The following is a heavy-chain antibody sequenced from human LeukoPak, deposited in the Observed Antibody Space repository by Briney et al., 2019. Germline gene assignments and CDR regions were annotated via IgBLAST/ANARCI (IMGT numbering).Heavy chain of an antibody. CDR3: ARADLYYDFWSGYWFDP. CDR2: ISSSGST. J-gene: IGHJ5*02. Sequence: SQTLSLTCTVSGDSISSGDYYWSWIRQPAGKGLEWIGRISSSGSTNYNPSLKSRVTISVDTSKNQFSLKLSSVTAADTAVYYCARADLYYDFWSGYWFDPWGQGTLVTVSS. V-gene: IGHV4-61*02. D-gene: IGHD3-3*01. CDR1: GDSISSGDYY.